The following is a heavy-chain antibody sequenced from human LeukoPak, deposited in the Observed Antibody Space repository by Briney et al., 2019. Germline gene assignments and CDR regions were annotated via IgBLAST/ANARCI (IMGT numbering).Heavy chain of an antibody. CDR2: INHSGST. J-gene: IGHJ6*03. CDR3: ARALGYCSGGSCYDNYYYMDV. V-gene: IGHV4-34*01. CDR1: GGSFSGYY. D-gene: IGHD2-15*01. Sequence: PSETLSLTCAVYGGSFSGYYWSWIRQPPGKGLEWIGEINHSGSTNYNPSFKSRVTISVDTSKNQFSLKLSSVTAADTAVYYCARALGYCSGGSCYDNYYYMDVWGKGTTVTVSS.